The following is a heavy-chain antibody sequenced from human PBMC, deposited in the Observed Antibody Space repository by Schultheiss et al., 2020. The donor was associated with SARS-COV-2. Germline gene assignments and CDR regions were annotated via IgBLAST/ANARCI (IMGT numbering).Heavy chain of an antibody. Sequence: SETLSLTCAVSGGSISSGGYYWSWIRQHPGKGLEWIGRIYTSGSSNYNPSLKSRVTMSVDTSKNQFSLKLSSVTAADTAVYYCVRQGQRLNYYDSSGYPFDYWGQGTLVTVSS. CDR3: VRQGQRLNYYDSSGYPFDY. V-gene: IGHV4-61*02. J-gene: IGHJ4*02. CDR2: IYTSGSS. CDR1: GGSISSGGYY. D-gene: IGHD3-22*01.